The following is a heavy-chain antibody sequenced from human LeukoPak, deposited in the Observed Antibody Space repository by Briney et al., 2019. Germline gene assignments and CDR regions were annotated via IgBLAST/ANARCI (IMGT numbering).Heavy chain of an antibody. Sequence: SETLSLTCAVSGASISSYYWSWIRQPPGKGLEWIGYLYFTENTNYNPSLKSRVTISADTSKNQFSLKLNSVTAADTAVYYCAGLLASYSSGWPYYFDYWGQGILVTVSS. CDR2: LYFTENT. D-gene: IGHD6-19*01. CDR1: GASISSYY. V-gene: IGHV4-59*08. CDR3: AGLLASYSSGWPYYFDY. J-gene: IGHJ4*02.